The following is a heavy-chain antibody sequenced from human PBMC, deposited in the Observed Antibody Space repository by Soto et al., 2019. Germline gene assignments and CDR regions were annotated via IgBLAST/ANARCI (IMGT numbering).Heavy chain of an antibody. J-gene: IGHJ4*02. CDR3: ARRNLGRAADDY. CDR2: IYYSGST. D-gene: IGHD2-2*01. CDR1: GGSISSSSYY. V-gene: IGHV4-39*01. Sequence: QLQLQESGPGLVKPSETLSLTCTVSGGSISSSSYYWGWIRQPPGTGLEWIGSIYYSGSTYYNPSLKSRVTISVDTSKNQFSLKLSSVTAADTAVYYCARRNLGRAADDYWGQGTLVTVSS.